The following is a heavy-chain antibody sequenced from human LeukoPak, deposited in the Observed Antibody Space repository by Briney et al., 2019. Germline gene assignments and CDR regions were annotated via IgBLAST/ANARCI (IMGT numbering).Heavy chain of an antibody. J-gene: IGHJ6*03. Sequence: SETLSLTCTVSGGSISSGSYYWSWIRQPAGKGLEWIGRIYTSGSTNYNLSLKSRVTISVDTSKNQFSLKLSSVTAADTAVYYCARDTYYDFWSGPTEYYMDVWGKGTTVTVSS. D-gene: IGHD3-3*01. V-gene: IGHV4-61*02. CDR3: ARDTYYDFWSGPTEYYMDV. CDR1: GGSISSGSYY. CDR2: IYTSGST.